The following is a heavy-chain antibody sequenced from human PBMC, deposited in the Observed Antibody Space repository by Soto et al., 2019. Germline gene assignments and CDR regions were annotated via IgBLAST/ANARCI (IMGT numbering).Heavy chain of an antibody. D-gene: IGHD4-4*01. CDR3: ARENGGYYSNYEGYYMDV. V-gene: IGHV1-3*01. CDR2: INAGNGNT. J-gene: IGHJ6*03. CDR1: GYTFTSYA. Sequence: GASVKVSCKASGYTFTSYAMHWVRQAPGQRLEWMGWINAGNGNTKYSQKFQGRVTITRDTSASTAYMELSSLRSEDTAVYYCARENGGYYSNYEGYYMDVWGKGTTVTVSS.